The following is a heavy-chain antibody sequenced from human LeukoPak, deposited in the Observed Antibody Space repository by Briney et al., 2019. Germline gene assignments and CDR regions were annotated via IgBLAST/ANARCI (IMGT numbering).Heavy chain of an antibody. CDR1: GFTVSSNY. D-gene: IGHD2-15*01. Sequence: GGSLRLYCAASGFTVSSNYMSWVGSARGKGLDSGSVIYSGGSTYYADSVKGRFTISRDNSKNTLYLQMNSLRAEDTAVYYCARDRCSGGSCAFDYWGQGTLVTVSS. CDR2: IYSGGST. CDR3: ARDRCSGGSCAFDY. J-gene: IGHJ4*02. V-gene: IGHV3-66*01.